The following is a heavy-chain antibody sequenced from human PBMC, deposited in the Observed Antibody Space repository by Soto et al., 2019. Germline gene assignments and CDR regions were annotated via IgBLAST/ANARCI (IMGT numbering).Heavy chain of an antibody. J-gene: IGHJ5*02. CDR3: ARVQINSSWDNWFDP. CDR2: IHAGTGTT. Sequence: ASVKVSCKASGYAFTSCARHWVRRAPGQRLAWMGWIHAGTGTTKSSQTFQGRDTITRDNSASTAYMELSSLRSEDTAVYYCARVQINSSWDNWFDPWGQGTLVTVSS. CDR1: GYAFTSCA. D-gene: IGHD6-13*01. V-gene: IGHV1-3*01.